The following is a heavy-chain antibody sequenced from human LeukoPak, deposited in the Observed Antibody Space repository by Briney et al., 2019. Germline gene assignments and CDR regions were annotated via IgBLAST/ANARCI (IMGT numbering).Heavy chain of an antibody. D-gene: IGHD1-26*01. J-gene: IGHJ4*02. CDR1: GYSIGSSTYY. CDR2: IYYSGST. CDR3: ARVAPWELLKGGFDY. Sequence: SETLSLTCTVSGYSIGSSTYYWGWIRQPPGRGLEWIGSIYYSGSTYYNPSLKSRVTMSVDTSKNQFSLKLSSVTAADTAVYYCARVAPWELLKGGFDYWGQGTLVTVSS. V-gene: IGHV4-39*07.